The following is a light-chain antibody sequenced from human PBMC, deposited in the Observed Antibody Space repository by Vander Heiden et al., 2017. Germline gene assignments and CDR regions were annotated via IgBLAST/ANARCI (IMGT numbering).Light chain of an antibody. CDR3: QQYYRTLLYT. Sequence: DIVMTQSPDSLAVSLGERATINCKSSQSVLYSSNNKNYLAWYQQKTGQLPKLLIDWASTRESGVPDRFSGSGSGTDFTLTISSLQAEDVAVYYCQQYYRTLLYTFGQWTKLEIK. V-gene: IGKV4-1*01. J-gene: IGKJ2*01. CDR1: QSVLYSSNNKNY. CDR2: WAS.